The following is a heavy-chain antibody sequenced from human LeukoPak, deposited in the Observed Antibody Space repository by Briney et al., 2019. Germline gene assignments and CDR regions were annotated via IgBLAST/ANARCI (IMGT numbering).Heavy chain of an antibody. CDR3: AKSVAIYFYYGLNV. V-gene: IGHV3-23*01. Sequence: GGSLRLSCAASGFTFNIYALHWVRQTPGKGLEWVSAISGSGGSTYYADSVKGRFTISRDNSKNTLFLQMNSLRAEDTAPYYCAKSVAIYFYYGLNVWGQGTTVTVPS. CDR2: ISGSGGST. CDR1: GFTFNIYA. J-gene: IGHJ6*02. D-gene: IGHD3-3*01.